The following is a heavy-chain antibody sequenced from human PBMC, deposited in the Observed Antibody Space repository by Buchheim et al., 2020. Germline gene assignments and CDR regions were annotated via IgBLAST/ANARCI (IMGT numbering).Heavy chain of an antibody. CDR3: ARGIGRYDFWSGYYSRPDY. CDR1: GGSFSGYY. J-gene: IGHJ4*02. CDR2: INHSGST. V-gene: IGHV4-34*01. Sequence: QVQLQQWGAGLLKPSETLSLTCAVYGGSFSGYYWSWIRQPPGKGLEWIGEINHSGSTNYNPSLKSRVTISVDTSKNQFSLKLSSVTAADTAVYYCARGIGRYDFWSGYYSRPDYWGQGTL. D-gene: IGHD3-3*01.